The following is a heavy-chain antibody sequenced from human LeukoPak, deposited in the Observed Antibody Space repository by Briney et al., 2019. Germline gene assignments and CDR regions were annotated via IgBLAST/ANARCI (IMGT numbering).Heavy chain of an antibody. V-gene: IGHV1-8*01. Sequence: GASVKVSCKASGYTFTSYDINWVRQATGQGLEWMGWMNPNSGNTGYAQKFQGRVTMTRNTSISTAYMELSSLRSEDTAVYYCARGRRLLHQFDYWGQGTLVTASS. CDR3: ARGRRLLHQFDY. CDR1: GYTFTSYD. J-gene: IGHJ4*02. CDR2: MNPNSGNT. D-gene: IGHD3-16*01.